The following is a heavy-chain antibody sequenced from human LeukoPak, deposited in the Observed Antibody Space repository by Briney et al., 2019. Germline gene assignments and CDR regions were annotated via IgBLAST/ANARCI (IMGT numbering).Heavy chain of an antibody. D-gene: IGHD6-19*01. V-gene: IGHV1-2*06. CDR1: GYTFTYYY. Sequence: ASVTVSCKASGYTFTYYYMHWVRQAPGQGLEWMGRINPYSGGTNYAQRFQGRVTMTRDTSISTAYMEMSRLRSDDTAVYYCARPLTGYSSTIDYWGQGTLVTVSS. CDR3: ARPLTGYSSTIDY. CDR2: INPYSGGT. J-gene: IGHJ4*02.